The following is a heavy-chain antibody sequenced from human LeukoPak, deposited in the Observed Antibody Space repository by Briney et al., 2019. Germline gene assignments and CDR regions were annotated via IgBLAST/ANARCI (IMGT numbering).Heavy chain of an antibody. V-gene: IGHV3-7*04. CDR2: IRQDGTEK. CDR3: ARDVRPDY. Sequence: GGSLRLSCAASGFTFSSYWMSWVRQAPGEGLEWVANIRQDGTEKYYMDSVKGRFSISRDNAKNSLYLQMNALRAEDTAVYYCARDVRPDYWGQGTLVTVST. J-gene: IGHJ4*02. D-gene: IGHD6-6*01. CDR1: GFTFSSYW.